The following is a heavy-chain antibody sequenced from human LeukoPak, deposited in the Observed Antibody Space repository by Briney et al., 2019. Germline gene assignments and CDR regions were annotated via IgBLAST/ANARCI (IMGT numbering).Heavy chain of an antibody. V-gene: IGHV4-61*02. CDR3: ARDRWLLRYYYGMDV. Sequence: SETLSLTCTVSGGSISSGSYYWSWIRQPAGKGLEWIGRIYTSGSTNYNPSLKSRVTISVDTSQNQFSLKLSSVTAADTAVYYCARDRWLLRYYYGMDVWGQGTTVTVSS. J-gene: IGHJ6*02. D-gene: IGHD2-21*01. CDR2: IYTSGST. CDR1: GGSISSGSYY.